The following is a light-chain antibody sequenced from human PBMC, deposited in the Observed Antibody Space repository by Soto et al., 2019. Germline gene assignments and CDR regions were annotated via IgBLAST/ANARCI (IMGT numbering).Light chain of an antibody. CDR3: ASYAGNSRYV. J-gene: IGLJ1*01. CDR1: SSDVGGYDY. CDR2: EVN. V-gene: IGLV2-8*01. Sequence: QSALTQPPSASGSPGQSVTISCTGVSSDVGGYDYVLWHQQYPGKAPKLIIFEVNKQPSGVPDRFSGSKSGNTASLTVSGLQAEDEAVSYCASYAGNSRYVFGTGTNVTVL.